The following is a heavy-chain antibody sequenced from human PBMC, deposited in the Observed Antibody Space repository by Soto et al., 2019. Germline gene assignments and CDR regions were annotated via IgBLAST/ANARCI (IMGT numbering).Heavy chain of an antibody. J-gene: IGHJ6*02. V-gene: IGHV2-5*02. CDR1: GFSLTTPGVG. Sequence: QITLKESGPTLVKPTQTLTLTCTFSGFSLTTPGVGVGWVRQPPGKALEWLAVIYWDDDKFYSPSLKSRLTSPKDTSKIQVVLTMTNMDPVDTATYYCAREAAHSFGWIPVALDVWGQGTTVTVSS. CDR2: IYWDDDK. D-gene: IGHD6-19*01. CDR3: AREAAHSFGWIPVALDV.